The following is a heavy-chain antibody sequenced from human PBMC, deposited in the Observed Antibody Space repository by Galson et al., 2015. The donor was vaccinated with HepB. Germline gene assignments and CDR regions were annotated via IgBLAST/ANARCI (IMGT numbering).Heavy chain of an antibody. CDR1: GDSISNDRW. Sequence: ETLSLTCAVSGDSISNDRWWSWVRQPPGEGLEWIGEAYHSGGTNYRPSLKSRVTISVDKSKNQFSLKLTSVTAADTAVYYCARVKEGRGYFDYGGQGTLVTVSS. CDR2: AYHSGGT. V-gene: IGHV4-4*02. CDR3: ARVKEGRGYFDY. J-gene: IGHJ4*02. D-gene: IGHD3-10*01.